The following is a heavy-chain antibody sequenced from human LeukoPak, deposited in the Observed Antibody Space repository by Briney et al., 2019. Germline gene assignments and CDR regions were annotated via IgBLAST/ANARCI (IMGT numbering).Heavy chain of an antibody. D-gene: IGHD5-12*01. CDR3: ARDVDGYNNLDY. Sequence: ASETLSLPCTVSGGPLSSGGYFWSWVRPHPGEGLGWIGYIYYSGSTYYNPSLKSRVTISVDTSKNQFSLKLSSVTAADTAVYYCARDVDGYNNLDYWGQGTLVTVSS. V-gene: IGHV4-31*03. CDR1: GGPLSSGGYF. CDR2: IYYSGST. J-gene: IGHJ4*02.